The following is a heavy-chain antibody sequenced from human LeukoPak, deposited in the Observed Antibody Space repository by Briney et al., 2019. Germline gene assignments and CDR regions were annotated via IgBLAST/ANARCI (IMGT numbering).Heavy chain of an antibody. CDR2: ITGGGGST. D-gene: IGHD2-15*01. Sequence: GGSLRLSCAASGFTFSSYAMSWVRQAPGQGLEWVLAITGGGGSTYYADSVKGRFTISRDNSKNRLYLEMNSLRAEDTAVYYCAKGSGGSRPYYFDCWGQGTLVTVSS. V-gene: IGHV3-23*01. J-gene: IGHJ4*02. CDR1: GFTFSSYA. CDR3: AKGSGGSRPYYFDC.